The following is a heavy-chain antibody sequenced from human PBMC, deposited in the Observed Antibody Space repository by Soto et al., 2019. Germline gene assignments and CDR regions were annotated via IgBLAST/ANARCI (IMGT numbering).Heavy chain of an antibody. CDR3: ARDGMATDAFDI. V-gene: IGHV4-59*12. CDR2: IYYSGST. Sequence: PSETLSLTCTVSGGSISSYYWSWIRQPPGKGLEWIGYIYYSGSTNYNPSLKSRVTISVDTSKNQFSLRLSSVTAADTAVYYCARDGMATDAFDIWGQGKMVTVS. J-gene: IGHJ3*02. CDR1: GGSISSYY. D-gene: IGHD5-12*01.